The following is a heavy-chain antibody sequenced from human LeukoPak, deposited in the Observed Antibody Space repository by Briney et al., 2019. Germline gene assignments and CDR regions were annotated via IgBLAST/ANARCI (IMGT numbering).Heavy chain of an antibody. J-gene: IGHJ4*02. CDR3: ARGRHYGGNSGYFDY. V-gene: IGHV4-31*03. CDR2: IYYSGST. Sequence: SETLSLTCTVSGGSISSGGYYWSWIRQHPGKGLEWIGYIYYSGSTYYNPSLKSRVTISVDTSKNQFSLKLSSVTAADTAVYYCARGRHYGGNSGYFDYWGQGTLVTVSS. D-gene: IGHD4-23*01. CDR1: GGSISSGGYY.